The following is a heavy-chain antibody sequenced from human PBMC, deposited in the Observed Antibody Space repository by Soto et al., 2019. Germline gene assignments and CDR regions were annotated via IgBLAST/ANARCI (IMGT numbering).Heavy chain of an antibody. D-gene: IGHD3-22*01. Sequence: PSETLCLTCTVSGGSIRSYYWSWIWQPPGKGLEWIGYMYYSGSTNYNPSLKSRVTISVDTSKNQFSLKLDSVTAADTAVYYCAKDTYYHDRSGYYIFDYWGQGTPVTVSS. CDR2: MYYSGST. J-gene: IGHJ4*02. CDR3: AKDTYYHDRSGYYIFDY. V-gene: IGHV4-59*01. CDR1: GGSIRSYY.